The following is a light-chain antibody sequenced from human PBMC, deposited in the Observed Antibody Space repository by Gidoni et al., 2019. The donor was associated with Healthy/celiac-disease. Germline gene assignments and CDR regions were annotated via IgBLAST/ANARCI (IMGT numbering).Light chain of an antibody. J-gene: IGKJ1*01. CDR3: MQALQTPPWT. V-gene: IGKV2-28*01. CDR2: LGS. Sequence: DTVMTQSPLSLPVTPGEPASISCRSSQSLLHSNGYNYLDWYLQKPGQSPQLLIYLGSNRASGVPDRFSGSGSGTDFTLKSSRVEAEDVGVYYCMQALQTPPWTFXQXTKVEIK. CDR1: QSLLHSNGYNY.